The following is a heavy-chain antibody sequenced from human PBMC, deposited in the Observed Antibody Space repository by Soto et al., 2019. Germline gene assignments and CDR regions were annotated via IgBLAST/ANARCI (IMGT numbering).Heavy chain of an antibody. CDR3: ERKVVEYYFDY. J-gene: IGHJ4*02. CDR1: GGSISSSNW. V-gene: IGHV4-4*02. CDR2: IYHSVST. Sequence: QVQLQESGPGLVKPSGTLSLTCAVSGGSISSSNWWSWVRQPPGKGLEWIGEIYHSVSTNYNPSIENRVIISRDKSKNQSSLKLITMTSADTAVYYCERKVVEYYFDYWGQGTLVTVS. D-gene: IGHD2-2*01.